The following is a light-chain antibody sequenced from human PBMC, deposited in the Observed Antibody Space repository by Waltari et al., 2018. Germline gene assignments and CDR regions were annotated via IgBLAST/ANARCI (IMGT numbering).Light chain of an antibody. CDR3: QQYNSYLLT. V-gene: IGKV1-5*03. Sequence: DIQMTQSPSTLSASVGDRVTITCRASPSISSWLACYQQKPGKAPKLLIYKSSSLESGVPSTFSGSGSGTEFTLTNSSLQPDDFATYYCQQYNSYLLTFGGGTKVEIK. J-gene: IGKJ4*01. CDR1: PSISSW. CDR2: KSS.